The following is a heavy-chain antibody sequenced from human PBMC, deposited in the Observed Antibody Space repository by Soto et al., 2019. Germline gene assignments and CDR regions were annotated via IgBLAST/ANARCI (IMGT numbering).Heavy chain of an antibody. CDR1: GYTLTNFC. V-gene: IGHV1-46*03. CDR2: INPNGGRT. CDR3: ARGLGAGDY. J-gene: IGHJ4*02. Sequence: QVQLVQSGAEVKKPGASVKVSCKASGYTLTNFCIHWVRQAPGQGLEWMGIINPNGGRTNYAHNCQGRITITRDTSTSTVYMDLSSLRSEDTDVYFFARGLGAGDYWGRGTLVTVSS.